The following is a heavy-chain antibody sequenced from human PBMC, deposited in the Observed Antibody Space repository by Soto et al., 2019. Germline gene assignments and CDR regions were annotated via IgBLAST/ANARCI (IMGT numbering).Heavy chain of an antibody. V-gene: IGHV1-69*06. J-gene: IGHJ5*01. Sequence: QVQLVQSGAEVKKPGSSVRVSCKASGGTFSEDAISWVRQAPGQGLEWMGGTIPISDSPKYAQKFQGRGTISADKSPGTTYMELSSLRYEDTAIYFCARGHSGVDVRLDSGGQGPVITVSS. CDR1: GGTFSEDA. CDR3: ARGHSGVDVRLDS. CDR2: TIPISDSP. D-gene: IGHD1-26*01.